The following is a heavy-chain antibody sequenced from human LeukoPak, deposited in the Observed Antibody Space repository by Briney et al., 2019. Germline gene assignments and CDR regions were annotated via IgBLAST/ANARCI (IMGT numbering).Heavy chain of an antibody. D-gene: IGHD6-19*01. CDR1: GFTFSSYA. CDR2: ISYDGSNK. Sequence: GRSLRLSCAASGFTFSSYAMHWVRQAPGKGLERVAVISYDGSNKYYADSVKGRFTISRDNSKNTLYLQMNSLRAEDTAVYYCARGRAAVAGRALDYWGQGTLVTVSS. V-gene: IGHV3-30*04. J-gene: IGHJ4*02. CDR3: ARGRAAVAGRALDY.